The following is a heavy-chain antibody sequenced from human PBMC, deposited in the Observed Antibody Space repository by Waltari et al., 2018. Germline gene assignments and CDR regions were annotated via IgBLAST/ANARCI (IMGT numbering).Heavy chain of an antibody. CDR2: ISGDGTTD. CDR3: ARRSSTGVFRALDI. V-gene: IGHV3-30*19. CDR1: GFTFSWYC. Sequence: QVHLVESGGGVVQPGRSLRLSCAASGFTFSWYCLNWVRQAPGKGLEWVAFISGDGTTDHYADSVKGRFTISRDNSKNTLFLQMNSLKPEDTAIYYCARRSSTGVFRALDIWGQGTMVSVSS. D-gene: IGHD2-2*01. J-gene: IGHJ3*02.